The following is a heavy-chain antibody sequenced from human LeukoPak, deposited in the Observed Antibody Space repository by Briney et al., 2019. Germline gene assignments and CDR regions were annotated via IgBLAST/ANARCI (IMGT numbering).Heavy chain of an antibody. J-gene: IGHJ4*02. Sequence: GGSLRLSCAASGFTFSSSAMSWVRQAPGKGLEWVSAISNNGGYTYYADSVQGRFTISRDNSKSTLCLQMNSLRAEDTAMYFCAREAYGSGQRYSDFWGQGTLVTVSS. CDR2: ISNNGGYT. V-gene: IGHV3-23*01. CDR3: AREAYGSGQRYSDF. CDR1: GFTFSSSA. D-gene: IGHD6-19*01.